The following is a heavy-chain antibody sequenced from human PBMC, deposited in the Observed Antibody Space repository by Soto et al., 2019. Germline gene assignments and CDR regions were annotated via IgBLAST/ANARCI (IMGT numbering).Heavy chain of an antibody. V-gene: IGHV1-18*01. J-gene: IGHJ6*02. CDR1: GYIFVNYG. CDR2: ISPYTGNT. CDR3: VMVDNYVTPTPQDV. D-gene: IGHD3-16*01. Sequence: QVQLVQSGDEVKKPGASVKGSCKASGYIFVNYGIAWVRQAPGQGLEWMGWISPYTGNTHSASKVQGSLTMTTDTSTSKAYIELGRLTSDDTAVYYCVMVDNYVTPTPQDVWGQGTTVTVSS.